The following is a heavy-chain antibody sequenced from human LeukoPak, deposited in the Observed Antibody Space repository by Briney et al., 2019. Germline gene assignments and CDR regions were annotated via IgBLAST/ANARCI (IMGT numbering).Heavy chain of an antibody. Sequence: GGSLRLSCAASGFTFSSYAMSWVRQAPGKGLEWVSTISGSGGSTYYADSVKGRFTISRDNSKNTLYVQMNGLRAEDTAVYYCAKSSGYYVEYFQDWGQGTLVTVSS. CDR2: ISGSGGST. CDR1: GFTFSSYA. CDR3: AKSSGYYVEYFQD. J-gene: IGHJ1*01. V-gene: IGHV3-23*01. D-gene: IGHD6-19*01.